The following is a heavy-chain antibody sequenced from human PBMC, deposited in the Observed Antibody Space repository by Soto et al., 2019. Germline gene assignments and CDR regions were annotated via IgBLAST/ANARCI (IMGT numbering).Heavy chain of an antibody. CDR3: AKVDTAIAYFDY. Sequence: QVQLVESGGGVVQPGRSLRLSCAASGFTFSSYGMHWVRQAPGKGLEWVAVISYDGSNKYYADSVKGRFTISRDNSKNTLYLQMNSRRAEYTAVYYCAKVDTAIAYFDYWGQGTLVTVSS. CDR2: ISYDGSNK. CDR1: GFTFSSYG. D-gene: IGHD5-18*01. V-gene: IGHV3-30*18. J-gene: IGHJ4*02.